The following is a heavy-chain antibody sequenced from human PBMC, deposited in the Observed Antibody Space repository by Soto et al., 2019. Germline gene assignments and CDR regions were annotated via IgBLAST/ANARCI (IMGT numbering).Heavy chain of an antibody. V-gene: IGHV4-59*08. D-gene: IGHD4-17*01. J-gene: IGHJ4*02. Sequence: QVQLQESGPGLVKPSETLSLTCTVSGGSISSYYWSWIRQPPGKALEWIGDIYYSGSTNYNPSLTTRATLSVATSMTLFSLTLTSVTAADTAVYYCARHPTVTEYYFDYWAQGTLVTVSS. CDR2: IYYSGST. CDR1: GGSISSYY. CDR3: ARHPTVTEYYFDY.